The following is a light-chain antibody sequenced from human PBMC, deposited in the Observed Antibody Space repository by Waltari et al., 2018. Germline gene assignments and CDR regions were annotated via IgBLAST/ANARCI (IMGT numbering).Light chain of an antibody. V-gene: IGKV1-39*01. CDR1: QSVSNY. CDR3: QQGYRTPLT. Sequence: DIQMTQSPSSLSASVGDRVTITCRASQSVSNYLNWYQQRPGKAPKLLIYAASTLQSGVPSRFGGSGSGTDFTLTISSLQPEDFATYYCQQGYRTPLTFGGGTK. J-gene: IGKJ4*01. CDR2: AAS.